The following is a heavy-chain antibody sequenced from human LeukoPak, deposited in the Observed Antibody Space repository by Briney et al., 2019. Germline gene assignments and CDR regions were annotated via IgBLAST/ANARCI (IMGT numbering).Heavy chain of an antibody. CDR3: AATGVEGRYMDV. CDR2: INHSGST. D-gene: IGHD4-23*01. Sequence: PSETLSLTCAVYGGSFSGYLWSWIRQPPGKGLQWIGEINHSGSTNYNPSLKSRVTISVDRSKNQFCLKLSSVTAADTAVYYCAATGVEGRYMDVWGKGTTVTVSS. J-gene: IGHJ6*03. V-gene: IGHV4-34*01. CDR1: GGSFSGYL.